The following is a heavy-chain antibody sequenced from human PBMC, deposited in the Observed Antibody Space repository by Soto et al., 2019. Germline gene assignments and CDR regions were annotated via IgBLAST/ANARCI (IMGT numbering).Heavy chain of an antibody. V-gene: IGHV3-53*01. CDR1: GFAVSSNY. Sequence: VQLVESGGGLVQPGGSLRLSCAASGFAVSSNYMTWVRQAPGKGLEWVSVIYSGGSTYYVDSVKGRFTISRDNSKNTLYLQMNSLRVEDTAVYYCARRTHCGGDCWYLDYWGQGALVTVSS. CDR3: ARRTHCGGDCWYLDY. J-gene: IGHJ4*02. CDR2: IYSGGST. D-gene: IGHD2-21*02.